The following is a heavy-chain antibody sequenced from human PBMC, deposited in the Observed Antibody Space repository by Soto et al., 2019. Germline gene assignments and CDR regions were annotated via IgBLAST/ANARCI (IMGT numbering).Heavy chain of an antibody. CDR1: AFTFSDYY. J-gene: IGHJ3*02. Sequence: LRLSCVGSAFTFSDYYMDWVRQAPGRGLEGVGRSGNRANSDTIEYASSVKGRFTISRDDSRSSMYLQMNSLRTDDTATYYCTRGYSGVDIYAFDIWGQGTLVTVSS. V-gene: IGHV3-72*01. CDR3: TRGYSGVDIYAFDI. CDR2: SGNRANSDTI. D-gene: IGHD1-26*01.